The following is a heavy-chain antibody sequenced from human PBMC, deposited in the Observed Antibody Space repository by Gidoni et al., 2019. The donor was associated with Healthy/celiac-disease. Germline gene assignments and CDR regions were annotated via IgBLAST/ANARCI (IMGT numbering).Heavy chain of an antibody. V-gene: IGHV3-21*01. D-gene: IGHD3-10*01. CDR1: GFTFSSNS. J-gene: IGHJ6*02. CDR3: ARVGRVIPLGSASYYWPYYYYGMDV. Sequence: EVQLVESGGGLVKPGGSLRLPCAASGFTFSSNSMNWVRQDPGKGLEGVSSISSSSSYIYYAASLKGRFTISRDNAKNSLYLQMNSLRAEDTAVYYCARVGRVIPLGSASYYWPYYYYGMDVWGQGTTVTVSS. CDR2: ISSSSSYI.